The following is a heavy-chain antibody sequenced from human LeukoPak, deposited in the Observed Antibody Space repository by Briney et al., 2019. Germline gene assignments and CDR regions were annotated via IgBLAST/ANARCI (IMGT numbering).Heavy chain of an antibody. D-gene: IGHD6-13*01. CDR3: ARDAVIAAAGTEEDWFDP. Sequence: PGGSLRLSCAASGFTFSSYWMSWVRQAPGKGLEWVANIKQDGSEKYYVDSVKGRFTISRDNAKNSLYLQMNSLRAEDTAVYYCARDAVIAAAGTEEDWFDPWGQGTLVTVSS. CDR1: GFTFSSYW. V-gene: IGHV3-7*01. J-gene: IGHJ5*02. CDR2: IKQDGSEK.